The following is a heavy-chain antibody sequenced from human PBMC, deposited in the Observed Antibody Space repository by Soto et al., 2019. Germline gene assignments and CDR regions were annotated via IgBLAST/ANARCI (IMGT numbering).Heavy chain of an antibody. CDR2: IYYSGST. J-gene: IGHJ4*02. V-gene: IGHV4-30-4*01. CDR3: ARASTIFGVVTSFDY. CDR1: GGSISSGDYY. D-gene: IGHD3-3*01. Sequence: PSETLSLTCTVSGGSISSGDYYWSWIRQPPGKGLEWIGYIYYSGSTYYNPSLKSRVTISVDTSKNQFSLKLSSVTAADTAVYYCARASTIFGVVTSFDYWGQGTLVTV.